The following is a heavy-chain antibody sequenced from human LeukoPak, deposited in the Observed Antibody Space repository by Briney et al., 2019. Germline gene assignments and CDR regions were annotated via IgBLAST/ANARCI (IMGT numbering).Heavy chain of an antibody. CDR3: ARHGTYYDFWSGYSPFDADY. Sequence: SETLSLTCTVSGGSISSYYWGWIRQPPGKGLEWIGSIYYSGTTYYNPSLKSRVTISVDTSKNQFSLRLNSVTAADTAVYSCARHGTYYDFWSGYSPFDADYWGQGTLVTVSS. V-gene: IGHV4-39*01. CDR1: GGSISSYY. CDR2: IYYSGTT. J-gene: IGHJ4*02. D-gene: IGHD3-3*01.